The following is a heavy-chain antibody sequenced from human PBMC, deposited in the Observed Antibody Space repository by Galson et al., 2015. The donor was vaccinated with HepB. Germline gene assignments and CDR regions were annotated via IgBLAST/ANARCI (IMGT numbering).Heavy chain of an antibody. V-gene: IGHV5-51*01. CDR3: ARHVHLNGYSYCYIDY. D-gene: IGHD5-18*01. CDR2: IYPGDSDT. CDR1: GYPFTSYW. Sequence: QSGAEVTKPGESLKISCKGSGYPFTSYWIGWVRQMPGKGLQWVGIIYPGDSDTRYSPSFQGKVTISADKSISTAYLQWSGLKASDTAMYYCARHVHLNGYSYCYIDYWGQGTLVTVSS. J-gene: IGHJ4*02.